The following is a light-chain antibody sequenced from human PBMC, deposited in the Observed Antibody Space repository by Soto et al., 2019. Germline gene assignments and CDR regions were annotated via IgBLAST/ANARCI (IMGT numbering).Light chain of an antibody. CDR2: GAS. CDR1: QSVSSSY. V-gene: IGKV3-20*01. J-gene: IGKJ3*01. Sequence: EILLTQSPGTLSLSPGERATLSCRASQSVSSSYLAWYQQKPGQAPRLLIYGASSRATGIPDRFSRSGSGTDFTLTISRLEPEGFAVYYCQQYGSSLFTFGPGTKVDIK. CDR3: QQYGSSLFT.